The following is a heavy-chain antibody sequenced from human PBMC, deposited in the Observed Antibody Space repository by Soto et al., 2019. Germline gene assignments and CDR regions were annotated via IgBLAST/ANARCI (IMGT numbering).Heavy chain of an antibody. J-gene: IGHJ6*04. D-gene: IGHD2-2*01. CDR3: TTDAATLGSCRSVTCYSHGMDV. CDR1: GFTFSNAW. CDR2: IERKTDGGTT. Sequence: EVQLVESGGGLVKPGGSLRLSCAASGFTFSNAWMNWVRQAPGKGLEWVGRIERKTDGGTTDYGAPVKGRFTISREDYRNSLYLQMSSLKIEDTAVYFCTTDAATLGSCRSVTCYSHGMDVWGSGTRVIVSS. V-gene: IGHV3-15*04.